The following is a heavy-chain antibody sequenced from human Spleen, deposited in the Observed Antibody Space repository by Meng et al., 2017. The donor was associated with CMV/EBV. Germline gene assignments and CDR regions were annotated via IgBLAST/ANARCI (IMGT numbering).Heavy chain of an antibody. V-gene: IGHV3-21*01. CDR3: ARAKTSGSYTHDALDI. CDR1: GFSFMRYT. D-gene: IGHD3-10*01. CDR2: ISSTTTYI. Sequence: GGSLKISCAASGFSFMRYTMEWVRQAPGKGLEWVSSISSTTTYIYYADSVEGRFTISRDNAKNSLYLQMNSLRAEDTAVYYCARAKTSGSYTHDALDIWGQGTMVTVSS. J-gene: IGHJ3*02.